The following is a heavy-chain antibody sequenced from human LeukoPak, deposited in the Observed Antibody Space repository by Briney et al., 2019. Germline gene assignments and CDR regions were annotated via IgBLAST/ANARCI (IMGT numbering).Heavy chain of an antibody. J-gene: IGHJ4*02. V-gene: IGHV4-30-4*01. D-gene: IGHD3-10*01. CDR3: AGAITMVRGVSTSIDY. CDR1: GGSISSGDYY. CDR2: IYYSGST. Sequence: SQTLSLTCTVSGGSISSGDYYWSWIRQPPGKGLEWIGYIYYSGSTYYNPSLKSRVTISVDTSKNQFSLKLSSVTAADTAAYYCAGAITMVRGVSTSIDYWGQGTLVTVSS.